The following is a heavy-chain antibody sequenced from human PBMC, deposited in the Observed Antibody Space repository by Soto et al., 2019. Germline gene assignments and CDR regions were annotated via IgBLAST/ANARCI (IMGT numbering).Heavy chain of an antibody. CDR3: ARGSWDDVSGHYYMDV. CDR1: GDSVSSNSAA. J-gene: IGHJ6*03. D-gene: IGHD1-1*01. V-gene: IGHV6-1*01. Sequence: PSQTLSLTCVISGDSVSSNSAAWNWIRQTPSRGLEWLGRTYYRSKWYFNYAVSVESRITINPDTSKIQFSLQLSSVTPDDTAVYYCARGSWDDVSGHYYMDVWGKGTTVTVSS. CDR2: TYYRSKWYF.